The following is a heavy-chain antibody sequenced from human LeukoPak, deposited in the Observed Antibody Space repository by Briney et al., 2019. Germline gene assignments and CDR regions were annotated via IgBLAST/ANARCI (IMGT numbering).Heavy chain of an antibody. V-gene: IGHV3-23*01. D-gene: IGHD3-10*01. Sequence: GGSLRLSCTASGFTFSSHWMTWVRQAPGKGLEWVSVISGSGGSTYYADSVKGRFTISRDNPKNTLYLQMNSLRAEDTAVYYCAKAGGWFGELLQTSADNWFDPWGQGTLVTVSS. CDR3: AKAGGWFGELLQTSADNWFDP. CDR1: GFTFSSHW. J-gene: IGHJ5*02. CDR2: ISGSGGST.